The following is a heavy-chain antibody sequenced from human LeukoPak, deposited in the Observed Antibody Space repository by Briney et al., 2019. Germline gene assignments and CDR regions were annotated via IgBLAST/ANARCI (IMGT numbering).Heavy chain of an antibody. Sequence: SETLSLTCTVSGASISSYYWSWIRQPPGKGLEWIGYIYSRGTTTYNPSLQGRVTISVDTSKSQFSLKLSSVTAADTAVYYCARHQGFGLDYWGQGILVTVSS. V-gene: IGHV4-4*09. CDR1: GASISSYY. CDR3: ARHQGFGLDY. D-gene: IGHD3-10*01. J-gene: IGHJ4*02. CDR2: IYSRGTT.